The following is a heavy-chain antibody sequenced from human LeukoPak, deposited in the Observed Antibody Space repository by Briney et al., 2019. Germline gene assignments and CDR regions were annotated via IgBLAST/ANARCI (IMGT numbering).Heavy chain of an antibody. CDR2: IYPGDSDT. CDR3: AREVAIAAAGRGYYYGMDV. J-gene: IGHJ6*02. D-gene: IGHD6-13*01. Sequence: GESLKIFCKGSGYSFTSYWNGWVRQMPGKGLEWMGIIYPGDSDTRYSPSFQGQVTISADKSISTAYLQWSSLKASDTAMYYCAREVAIAAAGRGYYYGMDVWGQGTTVTVSS. CDR1: GYSFTSYW. V-gene: IGHV5-51*01.